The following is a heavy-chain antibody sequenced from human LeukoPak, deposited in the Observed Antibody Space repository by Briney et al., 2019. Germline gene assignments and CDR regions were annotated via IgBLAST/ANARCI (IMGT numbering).Heavy chain of an antibody. V-gene: IGHV5-51*01. CDR1: GYSFTNYW. J-gene: IGHJ4*02. Sequence: GESLKISCKGSGYSFTNYWIAWVRQMPGRGLEWMGIIYPGDSDTRYSPSFQGQVTISSDKSISTAYLQWSSLKASDDALYYCARLASGSYYHFDYWGQGTLVTVSS. D-gene: IGHD3-10*01. CDR3: ARLASGSYYHFDY. CDR2: IYPGDSDT.